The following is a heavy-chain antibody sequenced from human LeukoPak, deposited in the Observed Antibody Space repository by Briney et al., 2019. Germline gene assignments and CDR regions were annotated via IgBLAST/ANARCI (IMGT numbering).Heavy chain of an antibody. Sequence: SETLSLTCTVSGYSISSGYYWGWIRQPPGKGLEWIGSIYHSGSTYYNPSLKSRVTISVDTSKNQFSLKLRSVTAADTAVYYCALNYMDVWGKGTTVTVSS. CDR1: GYSISSGYY. CDR2: IYHSGST. CDR3: ALNYMDV. V-gene: IGHV4-38-2*02. J-gene: IGHJ6*03.